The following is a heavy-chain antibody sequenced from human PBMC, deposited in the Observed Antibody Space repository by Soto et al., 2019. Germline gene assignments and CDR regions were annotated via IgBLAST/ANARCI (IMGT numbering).Heavy chain of an antibody. D-gene: IGHD3-10*01. J-gene: IGHJ4*02. CDR1: GDSVSSNSAA. CDR2: TYYRSEWYN. V-gene: IGHV6-1*01. CDR3: ATFISGGRGVDY. Sequence: PSQTLSLTCAISGDSVSSNSAAWTWIRQSPSRGLEWLGRTYYRSEWYNDYAVSVKSRIRINPDTSKNQFSLQLDSVTPDDTALYYCATFISGGRGVDYWGQETLVRASS.